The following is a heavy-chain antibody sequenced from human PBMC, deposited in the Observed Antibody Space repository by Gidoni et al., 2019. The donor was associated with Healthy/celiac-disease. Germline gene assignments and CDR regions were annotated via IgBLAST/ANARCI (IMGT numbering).Heavy chain of an antibody. CDR2: ISYDGSNK. D-gene: IGHD5-18*01. CDR1: GFPFSSYA. J-gene: IGHJ5*02. Sequence: QVQLVESGGGVVQPGRSLRLSCAASGFPFSSYAMHWVRQAPGKGLEWVAVISYDGSNKYYADSVKGRFTISRDNSKNTLYLQMNSLRAEDTAVYYCARDHKPQIQLWFNWFDPWGQGTLVTVSS. CDR3: ARDHKPQIQLWFNWFDP. V-gene: IGHV3-30-3*01.